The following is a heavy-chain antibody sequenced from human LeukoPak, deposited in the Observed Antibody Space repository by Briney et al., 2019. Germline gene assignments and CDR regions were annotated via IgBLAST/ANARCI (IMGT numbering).Heavy chain of an antibody. CDR2: IYYSGST. V-gene: IGHV4-39*01. D-gene: IGHD3-22*01. J-gene: IGHJ5*02. CDR3: ARLPGYYDSSGYRNWFDP. CDR1: GGSISSSSYY. Sequence: SETLSLTCTVSGGSISSSSYYWGWLRQPPGTGLEWIGSIYYSGSTYYNPSLKSRVTISVDTSKNQFSLKLSSVTAADTAVYYCARLPGYYDSSGYRNWFDPCGQGTLVTVSS.